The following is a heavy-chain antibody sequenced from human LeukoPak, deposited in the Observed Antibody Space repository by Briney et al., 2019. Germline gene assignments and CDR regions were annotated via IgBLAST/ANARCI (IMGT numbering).Heavy chain of an antibody. J-gene: IGHJ6*02. CDR3: ARGVGATSLAYYGMDV. CDR2: MYYSGGT. CDR1: GGSISNSGYY. D-gene: IGHD1-26*01. Sequence: PSETLSLTCTVSGGSISNSGYYWGWIRQPPGKGLEWIGSMYYSGGTYYNPSLKSRVTISADTSKNQFSLKVSSVTAADTAVFYCARGVGATSLAYYGMDVWGQGTTVTVSS. V-gene: IGHV4-39*07.